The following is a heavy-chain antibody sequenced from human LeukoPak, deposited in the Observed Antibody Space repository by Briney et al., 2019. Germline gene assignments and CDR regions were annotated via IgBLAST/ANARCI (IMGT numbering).Heavy chain of an antibody. CDR2: ISYDGSNK. CDR3: AKDSMRYCSSTSCLGRLDP. CDR1: GFTFSSYG. D-gene: IGHD2-2*01. J-gene: IGHJ5*02. Sequence: GGSLRLSCAASGFTFSSYGMHWVRQAPGKGLERVAVISYDGSNKYYADSVKGRFTISRDNSKNTLYLQMNSLRAEDTAVYYCAKDSMRYCSSTSCLGRLDPWGQGTLVTVSS. V-gene: IGHV3-30*18.